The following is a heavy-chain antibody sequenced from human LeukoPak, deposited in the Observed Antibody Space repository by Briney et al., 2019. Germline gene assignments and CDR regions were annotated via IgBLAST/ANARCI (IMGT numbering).Heavy chain of an antibody. J-gene: IGHJ6*03. CDR2: IYPSGST. CDR1: GGSISSYY. Sequence: SETLSLTCTVSGGSISSYYWSWIRQPAGKGLEWIGRIYPSGSTSYNPSLKSRVTMSVDRSKNQFSLRLSSVTAADTAVYYCARVDCSSTSCYDYYYYYYMDVWGKGTTVTVSS. V-gene: IGHV4-4*07. D-gene: IGHD2-2*01. CDR3: ARVDCSSTSCYDYYYYYYMDV.